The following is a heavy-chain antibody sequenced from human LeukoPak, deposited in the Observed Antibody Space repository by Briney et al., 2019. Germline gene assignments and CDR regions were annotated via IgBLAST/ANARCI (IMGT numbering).Heavy chain of an antibody. CDR3: AKDVLYYYDSSAMPDV. D-gene: IGHD3-22*01. V-gene: IGHV3-30*18. Sequence: GGSLRLSCAASGFTFSSYGMHWVRQAPGKGLEWVAVISYDGSNKYYADSVKGRFTTSRDNSKNTLYLQMNSLRAEDTAVYYCAKDVLYYYDSSAMPDVWGKGTTVTVSS. CDR2: ISYDGSNK. CDR1: GFTFSSYG. J-gene: IGHJ6*04.